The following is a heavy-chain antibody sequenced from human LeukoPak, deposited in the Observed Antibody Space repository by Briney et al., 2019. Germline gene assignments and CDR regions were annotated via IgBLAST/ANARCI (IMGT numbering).Heavy chain of an antibody. J-gene: IGHJ4*02. CDR2: ISGSGGSP. D-gene: IGHD2-2*01. CDR1: GLTLSSYA. Sequence: PGGSLRLSCAASGLTLSSYAMSWVRQATGKGLEWVSPISGSGGSPYYADSVKGQFTIPRDNSKNTLYLQMNSLRAEDTAGYYCAKDSRYCSSTSCYSASDYWGQGTLVTVFS. CDR3: AKDSRYCSSTSCYSASDY. V-gene: IGHV3-23*01.